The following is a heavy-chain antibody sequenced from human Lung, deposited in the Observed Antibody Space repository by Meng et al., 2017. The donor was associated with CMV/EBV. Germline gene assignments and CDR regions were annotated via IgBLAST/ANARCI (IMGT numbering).Heavy chain of an antibody. J-gene: IGHJ5*02. CDR3: VRGTLRFLEWFEGGWFDP. CDR1: GYAFTTYW. Sequence: KVSCKTSGYAFTTYWVGWVRQKPGKGLEWMGIINPADSNTRYSPSFQGQVTISADKSTSTAYLQWSSLRASDTAMYYCVRGTLRFLEWFEGGWFDPWGPGNPV. D-gene: IGHD3-3*01. V-gene: IGHV5-51*01. CDR2: INPADSNT.